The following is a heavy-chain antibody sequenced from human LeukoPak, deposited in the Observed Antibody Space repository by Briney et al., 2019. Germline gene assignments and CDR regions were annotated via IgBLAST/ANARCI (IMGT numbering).Heavy chain of an antibody. V-gene: IGHV1-2*02. CDR1: GYTFTGYY. CDR3: ARTLVVINDAFDI. D-gene: IGHD3-22*01. Sequence: ASVKVSCKASGYTFTGYYMHWVRQAPGQGLEWMGWINPNSGGTNYAQKFQGRVSMTGDTSISTAYKELSRLRSDDTAVYYCARTLVVINDAFDIWGQGTMVTVSS. CDR2: INPNSGGT. J-gene: IGHJ3*02.